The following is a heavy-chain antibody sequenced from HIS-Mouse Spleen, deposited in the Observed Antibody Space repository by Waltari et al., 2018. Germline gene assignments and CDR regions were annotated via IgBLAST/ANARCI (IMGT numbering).Heavy chain of an antibody. V-gene: IGHV3-33*06. J-gene: IGHJ3*02. D-gene: IGHD5-12*01. CDR2: IWYDGSNK. Sequence: QVQLVESGGGVVQPGRSLRLSCAASGFTFSSSGLPWVRQAPGKGLEWVAVIWYDGSNKYYADSVKGRFTISRDNSKNTLYLQMNSLRAEDTAVYYCAKDLARKDSGYDAFDIWGQGTMVTVSS. CDR1: GFTFSSSG. CDR3: AKDLARKDSGYDAFDI.